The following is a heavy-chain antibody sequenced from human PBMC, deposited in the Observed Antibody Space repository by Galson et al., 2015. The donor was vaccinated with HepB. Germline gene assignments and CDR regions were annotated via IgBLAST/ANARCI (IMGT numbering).Heavy chain of an antibody. Sequence: SLRLSCAASGFTFSSYWMSWVRQAPGKGLEWVANIKQDGSEKYYVDSVKGRFTISRDNAKNSLYLQMNSLRAEDTAVYYCARAYSSGWYGVPYYFDYWGQGTLVTVPS. CDR1: GFTFSSYW. CDR2: IKQDGSEK. D-gene: IGHD6-19*01. J-gene: IGHJ4*02. V-gene: IGHV3-7*01. CDR3: ARAYSSGWYGVPYYFDY.